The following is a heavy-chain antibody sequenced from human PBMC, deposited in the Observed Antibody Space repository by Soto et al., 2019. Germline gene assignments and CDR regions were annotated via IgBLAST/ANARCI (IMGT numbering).Heavy chain of an antibody. CDR1: GFTFSSYA. D-gene: IGHD4-17*01. V-gene: IGHV3-23*01. CDR2: ISGSGGST. J-gene: IGHJ4*02. Sequence: GGSLRLSCAASGFTFSSYAMSWVRQAPGKGLEWVSAISGSGGSTYYADSVKGRFTISRDNSKNTLYLQMNSLRAEDTAVYYCAKSTVTTVFVLYFDYWGQGTLVTVPS. CDR3: AKSTVTTVFVLYFDY.